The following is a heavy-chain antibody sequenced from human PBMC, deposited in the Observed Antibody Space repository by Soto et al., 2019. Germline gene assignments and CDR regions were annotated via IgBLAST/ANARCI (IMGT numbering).Heavy chain of an antibody. CDR1: SGSISSSNW. V-gene: IGHV4-4*02. Sequence: SETLSLTCAVSSGSISSSNWWSWVRQPPGKGLEWIGEIYHSGSTNYNPSLKSRVTISVDRSKNQFSLKLSSVTAADTAVYYCARDHSGSYAFDIWGQGTMVTVSS. CDR3: ARDHSGSYAFDI. CDR2: IYHSGST. D-gene: IGHD1-26*01. J-gene: IGHJ3*02.